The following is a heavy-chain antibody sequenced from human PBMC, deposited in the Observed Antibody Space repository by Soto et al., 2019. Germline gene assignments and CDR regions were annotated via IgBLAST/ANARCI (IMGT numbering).Heavy chain of an antibody. CDR3: ANTKGYYDSSGYYHSDYYYYCMDV. CDR2: IIPSFGTA. D-gene: IGHD3-22*01. J-gene: IGHJ6*02. CDR1: GGTFSSYA. V-gene: IGHV1-69*01. Sequence: QVQLVQSGAEVKKPGASVKVSCKASGGTFSSYAISWVRQAPGQGLEWMGGIIPSFGTANYAQTFQGRVTITADESTSTAYMELSSLRSEDTPVDYGANTKGYYDSSGYYHSDYYYYCMDVWGQGTTVTVSS.